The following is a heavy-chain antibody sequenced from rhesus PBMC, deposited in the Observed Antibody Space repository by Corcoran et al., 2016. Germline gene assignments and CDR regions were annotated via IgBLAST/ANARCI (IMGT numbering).Heavy chain of an antibody. CDR1: GGSITNNF. Sequence: QLQLQESGPGLVKPSETLSLTCAVSGGSITNNFWNWIRQPPGKGLEWIGRILGSSGSTDYNPSLKSRVTISTDTSKNQFSLKFNSVTAADTAIYHCARDMSGRKSDGLDSWGQGVVVTVSS. CDR3: ARDMSGRKSDGLDS. J-gene: IGHJ6*01. CDR2: ILGSSGST. D-gene: IGHD1-1*01. V-gene: IGHV4-173*01.